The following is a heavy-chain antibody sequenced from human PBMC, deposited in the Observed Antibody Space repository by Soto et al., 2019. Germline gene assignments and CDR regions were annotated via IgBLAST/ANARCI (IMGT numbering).Heavy chain of an antibody. CDR3: ARLVVAAAGPNWFDP. CDR1: GYSFTSYW. CDR2: IDPSDSYT. J-gene: IGHJ5*02. Sequence: PGESLKISCKASGYSFTSYWISWVRQMPGKGLEWMGRIDPSDSYTNYSPSFQGHVTISADKSISTAYLQWSSLKASDTAMYYCARLVVAAAGPNWFDPWGQGNLVTVSS. D-gene: IGHD2-2*01. V-gene: IGHV5-10-1*01.